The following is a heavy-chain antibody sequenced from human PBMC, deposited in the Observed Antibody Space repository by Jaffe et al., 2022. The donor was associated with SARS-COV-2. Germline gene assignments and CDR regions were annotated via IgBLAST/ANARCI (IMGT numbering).Heavy chain of an antibody. J-gene: IGHJ2*01. V-gene: IGHV2-26*01. CDR2: IFSNDEK. Sequence: QVTLKESGPVLVKPTETLTLTCTVSGFSLSNARMGVSWIRQPPGKALEWLAHIFSNDEKSYSTSLKSRLTISKDTSKSQVVLTMTNMDPVDTATYYCARTINWGYYEEFDNWYFDLWGRGTLVTVSS. CDR3: ARTINWGYYEEFDNWYFDL. D-gene: IGHD7-27*01. CDR1: GFSLSNARMG.